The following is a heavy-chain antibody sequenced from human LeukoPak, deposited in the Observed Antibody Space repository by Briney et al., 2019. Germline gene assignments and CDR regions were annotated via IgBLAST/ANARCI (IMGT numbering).Heavy chain of an antibody. V-gene: IGHV4-59*01. CDR3: ARAYSSGWYFRFYFDY. D-gene: IGHD6-19*01. Sequence: PSETLSLTCTVSGGSISSYYWSWIRQPPGKGLEWIGYIYYSGSTNYNPSLKSRVTISVDTSKNQFSLKLSSVTAADTAVYYCARAYSSGWYFRFYFDYWGQGTLVTVSS. CDR2: IYYSGST. CDR1: GGSISSYY. J-gene: IGHJ4*02.